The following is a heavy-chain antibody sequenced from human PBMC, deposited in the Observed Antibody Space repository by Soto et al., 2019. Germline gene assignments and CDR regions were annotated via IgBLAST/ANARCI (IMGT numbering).Heavy chain of an antibody. J-gene: IGHJ4*02. CDR1: EFSFGGYA. D-gene: IGHD5-18*01. V-gene: IGHV3-23*01. CDR3: AKGSRGYTTYYFDY. Sequence: EVQLLESGGGLVQPGGSLRLSCAASEFSFGGYAMSWVRQAPGKGLEWVSSISGSGASAFYAASVRGRFTISRDNTGNTVSLQMNSLRAEDKALSYCAKGSRGYTTYYFDYWGQGTRITVSS. CDR2: ISGSGASA.